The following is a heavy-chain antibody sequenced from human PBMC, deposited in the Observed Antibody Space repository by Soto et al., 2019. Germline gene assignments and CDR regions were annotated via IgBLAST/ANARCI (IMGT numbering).Heavy chain of an antibody. CDR3: AREGEDYGEPDYYYYGMDV. D-gene: IGHD4-17*01. CDR2: ISAFRDKT. Sequence: ASVKVSCKAFAYTFTSYGISWVRQAPGQGLEWMGWISAFRDKTHYAQRFQDRVSMTKDTSTNTAYMELRSLRPDDTAVYYCAREGEDYGEPDYYYYGMDVWGQGTTVTVSS. CDR1: AYTFTSYG. J-gene: IGHJ6*02. V-gene: IGHV1-18*04.